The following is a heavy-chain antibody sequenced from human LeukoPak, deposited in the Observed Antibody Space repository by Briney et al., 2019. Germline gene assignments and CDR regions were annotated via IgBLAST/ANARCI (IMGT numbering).Heavy chain of an antibody. Sequence: ASVKVSCKASGYTFTSYDINWVRQANGQGLEWMGWMNPNSGSTGYAQKFQGRVTITRNTSISTAYMELSGLRSEDTAVYCCARGRSTGYPYYFEYWGQGTLVTVSS. CDR2: MNPNSGST. CDR1: GYTFTSYD. CDR3: ARGRSTGYPYYFEY. J-gene: IGHJ4*02. D-gene: IGHD5-12*01. V-gene: IGHV1-8*03.